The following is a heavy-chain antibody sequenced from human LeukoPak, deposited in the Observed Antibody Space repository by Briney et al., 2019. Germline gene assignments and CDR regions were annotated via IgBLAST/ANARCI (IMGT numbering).Heavy chain of an antibody. Sequence: ASVKVSCKASGYTFTGYYMHWVRQPPGQGLEWMGWINPNSGGTNYAQKFQGRVTMTRDTSISTVYMELSRLRSDDTAVYYCARDPLYGSGSYFFDFWGQGTLVTVSS. J-gene: IGHJ4*02. V-gene: IGHV1-2*02. CDR3: ARDPLYGSGSYFFDF. CDR1: GYTFTGYY. D-gene: IGHD3-10*01. CDR2: INPNSGGT.